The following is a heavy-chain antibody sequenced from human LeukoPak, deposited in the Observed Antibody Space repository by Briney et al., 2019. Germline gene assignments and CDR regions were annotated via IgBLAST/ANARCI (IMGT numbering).Heavy chain of an antibody. CDR2: ILSSGIYT. CDR1: GFTFSSYE. CDR3: ARVVGYYGSGTHYYYYYMDV. Sequence: GGSLRLSCAASGFTFSSYEMNWVRQAPGKGLEWVSSILSSGIYTYYADSVQGRFTISRDNAKNSLYLQMNSLRAEDTAVYYCARVVGYYGSGTHYYYYYMDVWGKGTTVTISS. D-gene: IGHD3-10*01. V-gene: IGHV3-21*06. J-gene: IGHJ6*03.